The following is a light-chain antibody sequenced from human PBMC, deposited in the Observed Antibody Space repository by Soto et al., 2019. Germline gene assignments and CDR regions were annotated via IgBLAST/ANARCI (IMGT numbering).Light chain of an antibody. V-gene: IGKV1-12*01. CDR2: AAS. CDR1: QGISNW. CDR3: QKTNSFPRT. J-gene: IGKJ3*01. Sequence: DIQMTQSPSSVSASVGDRVTITCRASQGISNWLAWYQQKPGKAPKLLIYAASSLQSGVTSRFSGGGSGTDFTLTISSLQPEDFASYYCQKTNSFPRTFGPGTRVDIK.